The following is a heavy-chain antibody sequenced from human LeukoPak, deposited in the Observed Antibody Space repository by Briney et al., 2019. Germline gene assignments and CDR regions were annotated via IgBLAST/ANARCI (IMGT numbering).Heavy chain of an antibody. CDR2: ISVYNGNT. D-gene: IGHD3-10*01. CDR3: ARIASDGSGTNHY. CDR1: GYTFSSYG. J-gene: IGHJ4*02. V-gene: IGHV1-18*01. Sequence: ASVKVSCKASGYTFSSYGITWVRQAPGQGLEWMGWISVYNGNTKSAQNLQGRVIMTTNTSTNTAHMELRSRRSDDTAVYYCARIASDGSGTNHYWGQGTQVIVSS.